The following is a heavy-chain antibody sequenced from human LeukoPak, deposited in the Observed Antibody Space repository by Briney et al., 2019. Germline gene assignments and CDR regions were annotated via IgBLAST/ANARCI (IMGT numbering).Heavy chain of an antibody. CDR1: GYTFTSYG. Sequence: GASVKVSCKASGYTFTSYGISWVRQAPGQGLKWMGWISAYNGNTNYAQKLQGRVTMTTDTSTSTAYMELRSLRSDDTAVYYCARDWGWELLRAIYYYYGMDVWGQGTTVTVSS. J-gene: IGHJ6*02. V-gene: IGHV1-18*01. CDR3: ARDWGWELLRAIYYYYGMDV. D-gene: IGHD1-26*01. CDR2: ISAYNGNT.